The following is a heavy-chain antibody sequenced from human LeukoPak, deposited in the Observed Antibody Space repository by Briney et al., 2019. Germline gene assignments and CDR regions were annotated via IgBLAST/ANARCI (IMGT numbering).Heavy chain of an antibody. CDR3: ARDPSRLYYLDY. CDR2: IYYSGST. CDR1: GGSVSSGSYY. Sequence: SETLSLTCTVSGGSVSSGSYYWSWIRQPPGKGLEWIGYIYYSGSTNYNPSLKSRVTISVDTSKNQFSLKLSSVTAADTAVYYCARDPSRLYYLDYWGQGTLVTVSS. J-gene: IGHJ4*02. V-gene: IGHV4-61*01.